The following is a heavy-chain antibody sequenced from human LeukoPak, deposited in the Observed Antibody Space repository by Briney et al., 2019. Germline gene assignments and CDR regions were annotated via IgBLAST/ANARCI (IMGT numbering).Heavy chain of an antibody. V-gene: IGHV3-23*01. J-gene: IGHJ6*04. Sequence: GGSLRLSCAASGFTFSSYAMSWVRQAPGKGLEWVSGISGSGGSTDYADSLKGRFTISRDNAKNTLYLQMNSLRAEDTAVYYCARDGRHCSGGSCYSPPLDVWGKGTTVTISS. CDR1: GFTFSSYA. D-gene: IGHD2-15*01. CDR2: ISGSGGST. CDR3: ARDGRHCSGGSCYSPPLDV.